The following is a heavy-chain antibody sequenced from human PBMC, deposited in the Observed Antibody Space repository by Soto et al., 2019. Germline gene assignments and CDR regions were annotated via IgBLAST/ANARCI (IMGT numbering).Heavy chain of an antibody. Sequence: KASETLSLTCAVSGYSISSGYYWGWIRQPPGKGLEWIGSIYHSGSTYYNPSLKSRVTISVDTSKNQFSLKLSSVTAADTAVYYCARDGGWLQSYYFDYWGQGTLVTVSS. CDR3: ARDGGWLQSYYFDY. V-gene: IGHV4-38-2*02. CDR1: GYSISSGYY. J-gene: IGHJ4*02. D-gene: IGHD3-16*01. CDR2: IYHSGST.